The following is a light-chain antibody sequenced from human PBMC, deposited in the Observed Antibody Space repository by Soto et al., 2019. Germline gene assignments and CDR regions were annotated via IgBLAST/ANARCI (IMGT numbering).Light chain of an antibody. CDR3: QQHVPSPRT. Sequence: ESVLTQSPGTLSLSPGERATLSCRASQSVTNNCLAWYQQKPGQAPRLLIYVASIMSTAIPDRFIVSGSGTDFPLPTSRLEPEDFAVYYCQQHVPSPRTFGQGTQVE. CDR2: VAS. V-gene: IGKV3-20*01. CDR1: QSVTNNC. J-gene: IGKJ1*01.